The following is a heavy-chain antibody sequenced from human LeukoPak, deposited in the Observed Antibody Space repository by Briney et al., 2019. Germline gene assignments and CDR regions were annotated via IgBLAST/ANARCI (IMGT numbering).Heavy chain of an antibody. V-gene: IGHV3-53*01. Sequence: GSLRLSCAASGFTVSSNYMSWVRQAPGKGLEWVSIIYSGGSTYFADSVKGRFTISRDNSKNTLYLQMSSLRAEDTALYYCARVPVASWIQLDSWGQGTLVTVSS. CDR1: GFTVSSNY. CDR3: ARVPVASWIQLDS. J-gene: IGHJ4*02. D-gene: IGHD6-13*01. CDR2: IYSGGST.